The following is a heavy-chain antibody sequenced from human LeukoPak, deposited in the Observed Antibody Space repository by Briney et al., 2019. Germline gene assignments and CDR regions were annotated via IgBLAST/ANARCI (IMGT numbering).Heavy chain of an antibody. Sequence: GGSLRLSCAASGFTFSSYAMHWVRQAPGKGLEWVAVISYDGSNKYYVDSVKGRFAISRDNAKSSLFLQLAGLRAEDTAVYYCARGRDSGRYFDYWGQGTLVTVSS. CDR3: ARGRDSGRYFDY. CDR1: GFTFSSYA. V-gene: IGHV3-30*09. J-gene: IGHJ4*02. D-gene: IGHD1-26*01. CDR2: ISYDGSNK.